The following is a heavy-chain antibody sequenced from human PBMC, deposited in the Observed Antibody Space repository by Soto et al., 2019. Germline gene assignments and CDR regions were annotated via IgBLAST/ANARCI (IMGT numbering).Heavy chain of an antibody. V-gene: IGHV1-69*02. Sequence: ASVKVSCKASGGTFSSYTISWVRQAPGQGLEWMGRIIPILGIANYAQKFQGRVTITADKSTSTAYMELSSLRSEDTAVYYCARSGREVLYDGYSSSWYPYWGQGTLVTVSS. CDR3: ARSGREVLYDGYSSSWYPY. CDR1: GGTFSSYT. D-gene: IGHD6-13*01. CDR2: IIPILGIA. J-gene: IGHJ4*02.